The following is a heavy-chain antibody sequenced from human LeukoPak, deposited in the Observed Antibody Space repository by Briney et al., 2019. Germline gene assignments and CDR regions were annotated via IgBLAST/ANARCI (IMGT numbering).Heavy chain of an antibody. CDR3: ARVGTMVRGVWYYYYMDV. J-gene: IGHJ6*03. Sequence: GGSLRLSCAASGFTFSSYWVSWVRQAPGKGLEWVANIKQDGSEKYYVDSVKGRFTISRDNAKNSLYLQMNSLRAEDTAVYYCARVGTMVRGVWYYYYMDVWGKGTTVTVSS. CDR2: IKQDGSEK. CDR1: GFTFSSYW. V-gene: IGHV3-7*01. D-gene: IGHD3-10*01.